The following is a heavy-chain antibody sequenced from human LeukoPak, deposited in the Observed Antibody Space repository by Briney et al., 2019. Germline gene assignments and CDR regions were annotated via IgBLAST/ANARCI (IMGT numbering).Heavy chain of an antibody. CDR1: GGSFSGYY. Sequence: SETLSLTCAVYGGSFSGYYWSWIRQPPGKGLEWIGEINHSGSTNYNPSLKSRVTISVDTSKNQFSLKLSSVTAADTAVYYCASPYCGGDCSDAFDIWGQGTMVTVSS. J-gene: IGHJ3*02. CDR2: INHSGST. CDR3: ASPYCGGDCSDAFDI. V-gene: IGHV4-34*01. D-gene: IGHD2-21*02.